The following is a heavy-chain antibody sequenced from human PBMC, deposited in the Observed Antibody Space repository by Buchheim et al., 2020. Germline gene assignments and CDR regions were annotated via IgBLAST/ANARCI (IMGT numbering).Heavy chain of an antibody. D-gene: IGHD3-10*01. V-gene: IGHV3-66*01. CDR3: ARDSSGPDY. J-gene: IGHJ4*02. Sequence: EVQLVESGGGLVQPGGSLRLSCAASGFTVINNYMSWVRQAPGKGLEWVPVIYSSGGTYYADSVKARFTIPRDNSKNTLYLQMNSLRVEDTAVYYCARDSSGPDYWGQGTL. CDR1: GFTVINNY. CDR2: IYSSGGT.